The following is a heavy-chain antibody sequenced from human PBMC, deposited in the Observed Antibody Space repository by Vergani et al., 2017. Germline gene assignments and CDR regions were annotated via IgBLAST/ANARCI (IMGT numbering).Heavy chain of an antibody. CDR3: ARAWDFWSCYEYYYYMDV. J-gene: IGHJ6*03. CDR2: IYPGDSDT. V-gene: IGHV5-51*03. D-gene: IGHD3-3*01. CDR1: GYSFTSYW. Sequence: EVQLVQSGAEVKKPGESLKISCKGSGYSFTSYWIGWVRQMPGKGLEWMGRIYPGDSDTRYSPYFQGQVTISADKSISTAYLQWSSLKASDTAMYYCARAWDFWSCYEYYYYMDVWGKGTTVTVSS.